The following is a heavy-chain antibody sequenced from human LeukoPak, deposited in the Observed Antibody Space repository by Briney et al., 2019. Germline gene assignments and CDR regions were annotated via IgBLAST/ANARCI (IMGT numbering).Heavy chain of an antibody. CDR3: AKSGALKWAY. CDR1: GGSISGGSYY. V-gene: IGHV4-61*02. D-gene: IGHD2-8*01. CDR2: IYTSGST. Sequence: SETLSLTCTVSGGSISGGSYYWSWIRQPAGKGLEWIGRIYTSGSTNYNPSLKSRVTISVDTSKNQFSLKLSSVTAADTAVYYCAKSGALKWAYWGQGTLVTVSS. J-gene: IGHJ4*02.